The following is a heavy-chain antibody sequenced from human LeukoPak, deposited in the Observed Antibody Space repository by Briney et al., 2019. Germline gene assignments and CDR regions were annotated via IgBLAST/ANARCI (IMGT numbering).Heavy chain of an antibody. CDR1: GGSISSGSYY. CDR3: ARDSTSTWYGQDY. CDR2: IYTSGST. J-gene: IGHJ4*02. Sequence: PSETLSLTCTVSGGSISSGSYYWSWIRQPAGKGLEWIGRIYTSGSTNYNPSLKSRITISIDTSKNQFSLKLSSVTAADTALYYCARDSTSTWYGQDYWGQGTLVTVSS. V-gene: IGHV4-61*02. D-gene: IGHD2-2*01.